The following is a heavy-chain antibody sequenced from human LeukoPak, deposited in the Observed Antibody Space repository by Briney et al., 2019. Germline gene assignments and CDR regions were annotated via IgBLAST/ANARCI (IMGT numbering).Heavy chain of an antibody. CDR1: GFTFSNYA. CDR2: ISGSGGST. Sequence: GGSLRLSCAASGFTFSNYAMSWVRQAPGKGLEWVSSISGSGGSTFCADSVKGRFTISRDNSKNTVYLQMNSLRVEDTALYYCVRSLDYWGQGTLVTVSS. V-gene: IGHV3-23*01. J-gene: IGHJ4*02. CDR3: VRSLDY.